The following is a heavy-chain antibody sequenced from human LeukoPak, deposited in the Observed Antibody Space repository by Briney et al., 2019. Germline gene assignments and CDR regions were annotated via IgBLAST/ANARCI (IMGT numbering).Heavy chain of an antibody. Sequence: PGGSLRLSCAASGFTFSSYSMNWVRQAPGKGLEWVSSISSSSSYVYYADSVKGRFTISRDNAKNSLYLQMNSLRAEDTALYYCAKDIEYYDSSGSFDYWGQGTLVTVSS. CDR2: ISSSSSYV. CDR3: AKDIEYYDSSGSFDY. D-gene: IGHD3-22*01. V-gene: IGHV3-21*04. CDR1: GFTFSSYS. J-gene: IGHJ4*02.